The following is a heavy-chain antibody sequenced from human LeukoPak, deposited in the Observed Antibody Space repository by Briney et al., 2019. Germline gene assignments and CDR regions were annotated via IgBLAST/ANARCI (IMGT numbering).Heavy chain of an antibody. D-gene: IGHD3-3*01. V-gene: IGHV3-30*18. J-gene: IGHJ4*02. Sequence: GGSLRLSCAASGFTLSSNGMHWVRQGPGKGLEWLAVISYDESSKYYADSVKGRFTVSRDNSKKTLYLQMNTLRTEDTAVYYCAKDRLGVPAQKPYFAFWGQGPLVTVSP. CDR3: AKDRLGVPAQKPYFAF. CDR1: GFTLSSNG. CDR2: ISYDESSK.